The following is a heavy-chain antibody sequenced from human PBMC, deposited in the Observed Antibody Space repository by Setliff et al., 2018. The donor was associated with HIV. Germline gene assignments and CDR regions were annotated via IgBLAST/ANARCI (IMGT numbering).Heavy chain of an antibody. CDR2: IHRSGTV. V-gene: IGHV4-39*07. Sequence: SETLSLTCTVSGGSINIGKTFWGWIRQPPGKGLEWIGSIHRSGTVYFNPSLSTRINISLDRSKNQFSLRLRSVTAADTAVYFCTGEKFGSGSSVPEVRLFDPWGQGTLVTVSS. D-gene: IGHD6-25*01. CDR3: TGEKFGSGSSVPEVRLFDP. CDR1: GGSINIGKTF. J-gene: IGHJ5*02.